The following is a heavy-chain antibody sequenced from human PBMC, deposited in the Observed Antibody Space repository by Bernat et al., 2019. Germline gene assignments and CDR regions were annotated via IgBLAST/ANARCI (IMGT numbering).Heavy chain of an antibody. CDR2: ISGGGGSK. D-gene: IGHD6-19*01. V-gene: IGHV3-23*01. CDR3: ASQAGIAVAGTLHYFDY. J-gene: IGHJ4*02. CDR1: GFTFSGYA. Sequence: EVQLLESGGGLVQPGGSLRLSCAASGFTFSGYAMSWVRQAPGKGLEWVSAISGGGGSKYYADSVKGRFTISRDNSKNTLYLQMNSLRAEDTAVYYCASQAGIAVAGTLHYFDYWGQGTLVTVSS.